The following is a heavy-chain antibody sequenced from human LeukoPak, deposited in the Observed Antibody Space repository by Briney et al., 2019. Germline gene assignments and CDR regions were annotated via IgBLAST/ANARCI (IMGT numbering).Heavy chain of an antibody. Sequence: SQTLSLTCAISGDSVSSDSTAWNWIRQSPSRGLEWLGRTYYRSNWYNDYAVSVKIRITISPDTSKNQFSLQLNSVTPEDTAVYYCTRGGRGYCSSTSCYFDYWGQGTLVTVSS. CDR2: TYYRSNWYN. D-gene: IGHD2-2*01. CDR1: GDSVSSDSTA. CDR3: TRGGRGYCSSTSCYFDY. J-gene: IGHJ4*02. V-gene: IGHV6-1*01.